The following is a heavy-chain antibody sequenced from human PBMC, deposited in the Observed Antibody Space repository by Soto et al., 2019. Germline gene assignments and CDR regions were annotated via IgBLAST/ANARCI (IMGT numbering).Heavy chain of an antibody. CDR2: ISDTGSG. V-gene: IGHV4-61*01. J-gene: IGHJ6*02. Sequence: QVQLQESGPGLVKPSETLSLTCTVSCGSVISGSYYWSWRRQPPGKGLAWVGCISDTGSGDYNPSLTSRVTISVHTSKRQFSLRLNSVTAADTAVYYCARAHSGYDPLGMDVWGQGTTVTVSS. CDR1: CGSVISGSYY. D-gene: IGHD5-12*01. CDR3: ARAHSGYDPLGMDV.